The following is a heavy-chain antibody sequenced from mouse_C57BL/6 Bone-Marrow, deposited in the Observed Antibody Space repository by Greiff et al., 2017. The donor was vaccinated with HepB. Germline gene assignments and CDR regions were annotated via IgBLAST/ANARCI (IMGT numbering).Heavy chain of an antibody. D-gene: IGHD3-2*02. Sequence: VQLQQSGAELVRPGTSVKESCKASGYAFTNYLIEWVKQRPGQGLEWIGVINPGSGGTNYNEKFKGKATLTADKSSSTAYMQLSSLTSEDSAVYFCARERLPYYFDYWGQGTTLTVSS. CDR2: INPGSGGT. CDR3: ARERLPYYFDY. J-gene: IGHJ2*01. V-gene: IGHV1-54*01. CDR1: GYAFTNYL.